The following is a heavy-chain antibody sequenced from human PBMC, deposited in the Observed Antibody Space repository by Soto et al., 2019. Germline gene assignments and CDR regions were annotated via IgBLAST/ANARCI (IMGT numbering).Heavy chain of an antibody. CDR3: AKDTPTDIVVVPAATSFDY. CDR2: ISGSGGST. CDR1: GFTFSSYA. J-gene: IGHJ4*02. Sequence: GGSLRLSCAASGFTFSSYAMSWVRQAPGKGLEWVSAISGSGGSTYYADSVKGRFTISRDNSKNTLYLQMNSLRAEDTAVYYCAKDTPTDIVVVPAATSFDYWGQGTLVTVSS. V-gene: IGHV3-23*01. D-gene: IGHD2-2*01.